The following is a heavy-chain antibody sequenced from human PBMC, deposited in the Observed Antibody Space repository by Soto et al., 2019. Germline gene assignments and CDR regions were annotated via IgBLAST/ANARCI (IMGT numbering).Heavy chain of an antibody. V-gene: IGHV1-18*01. CDR2: ISAYNGNT. CDR3: ARDRGGGTFDY. J-gene: IGHJ4*02. D-gene: IGHD1-1*01. Sequence: QVQLVQSGPEVKKPGASVKVSCKGSGYTFTSQGITWVRQAPGQGLEWMGWISAYNGNTNYKQNLQGRVTMTTDTSTTTAYMELRSLRSDDTAMYYCARDRGGGTFDYWGQGTLVTVSS. CDR1: GYTFTSQG.